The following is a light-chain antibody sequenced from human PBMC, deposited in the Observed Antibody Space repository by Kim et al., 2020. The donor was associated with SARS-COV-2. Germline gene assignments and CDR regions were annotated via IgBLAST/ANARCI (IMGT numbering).Light chain of an antibody. Sequence: GPKVTISCSGSRSNIGNNAVNGYQRIPGTSPKLRIYGTNQRPAGVPDRFSGCKSGTSASLAISGLQSEDETDYYCAAWDDSLKGPVFGGGTKLTVL. CDR1: RSNIGNNA. J-gene: IGLJ3*02. V-gene: IGLV1-44*01. CDR2: GTN. CDR3: AAWDDSLKGPV.